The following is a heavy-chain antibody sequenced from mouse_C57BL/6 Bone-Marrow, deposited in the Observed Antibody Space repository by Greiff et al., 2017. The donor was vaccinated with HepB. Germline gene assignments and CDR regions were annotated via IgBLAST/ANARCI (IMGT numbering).Heavy chain of an antibody. CDR3: ARHEETLYYGNYGWFDY. V-gene: IGHV1-62-2*01. CDR1: GYTFTEYT. CDR2: FYPGSGSI. D-gene: IGHD2-1*01. Sequence: QVQLQQSGAELVKPGASVKLSCKASGYTFTEYTIHWVKQRSGQGLEWIGWFYPGSGSIKYNEKFKDKATLTADKSSSTVYMELSRLTSEDSAVYVCARHEETLYYGNYGWFDYWGQGTTLTVSS. J-gene: IGHJ2*01.